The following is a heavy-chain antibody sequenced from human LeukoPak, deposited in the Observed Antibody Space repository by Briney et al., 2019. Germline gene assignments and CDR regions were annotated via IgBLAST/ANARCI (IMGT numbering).Heavy chain of an antibody. Sequence: GGSLRLSCAASGFTFRNYAMSWVRQAPGKGLEWVSAISGSGGSTYYADSVKGRFTISRDNSKNTLYLQMNSLRAEDTAVYYCAKGSGSYYTEYFQHWGQGTLVTVSS. V-gene: IGHV3-23*01. CDR2: ISGSGGST. J-gene: IGHJ1*01. CDR3: AKGSGSYYTEYFQH. D-gene: IGHD3-10*01. CDR1: GFTFRNYA.